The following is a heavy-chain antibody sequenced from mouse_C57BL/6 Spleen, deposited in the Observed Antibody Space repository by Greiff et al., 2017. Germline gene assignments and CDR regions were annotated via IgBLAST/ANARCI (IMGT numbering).Heavy chain of an antibody. CDR2: IYPGDGDT. D-gene: IGHD2-4*01. Sequence: VQGVESGAELVKPGASVKISCKASGYAFSSYWMNWVKQRPGKGLEWIGQIYPGDGDTNYNGKVKGKATLTADKSSSTAYMQLSSLTSEDSAVYYCARGDYDRDFAYWGQGTLVTVSA. V-gene: IGHV1-80*01. CDR1: GYAFSSYW. CDR3: ARGDYDRDFAY. J-gene: IGHJ3*01.